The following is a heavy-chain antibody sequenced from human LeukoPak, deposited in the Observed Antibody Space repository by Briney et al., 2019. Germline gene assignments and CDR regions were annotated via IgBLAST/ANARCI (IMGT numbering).Heavy chain of an antibody. CDR2: ITSSGDDI. CDR3: ASDIVATSGDF. J-gene: IGHJ4*02. V-gene: IGHV3-11*01. D-gene: IGHD5-12*01. Sequence: PGGSLRLSCAAPGFTFSDYYMSWIRQAPGKGLEWVAYITSSGDDIYYADSVKGRFTISRDNAKNALFLRMNSLRVEDTATYYCASDIVATSGDFWGQGTLVSVSS. CDR1: GFTFSDYY.